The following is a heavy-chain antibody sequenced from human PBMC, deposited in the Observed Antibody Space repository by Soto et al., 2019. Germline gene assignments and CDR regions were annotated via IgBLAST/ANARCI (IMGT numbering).Heavy chain of an antibody. D-gene: IGHD6-19*01. CDR1: GYTLTGYY. J-gene: IGHJ3*02. CDR2: INPNSGGT. CDR3: ARAFIAVAGETAFDI. Sequence: ASVKVSCKASGYTLTGYYMHWVRQAPGQGLEWMGWINPNSGGTNYAQKFQGRVTMTRDTSISTAYMELSRLRSDDTAVYYCARAFIAVAGETAFDIWGQGTMVTVSS. V-gene: IGHV1-2*02.